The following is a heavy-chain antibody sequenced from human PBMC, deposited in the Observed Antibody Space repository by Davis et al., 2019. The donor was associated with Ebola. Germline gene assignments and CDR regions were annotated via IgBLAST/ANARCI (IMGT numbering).Heavy chain of an antibody. Sequence: GGSLRLSCAASGFTFTIYAMHWVRQAPGKGLEWVAYIYSDGNYRQYADSMRGRFTISRDNSKNTLFLQMNSLRAENAAVYYCARDFWASSEENDYWGQGTLVTVSS. D-gene: IGHD6-25*01. V-gene: IGHV3-30*03. J-gene: IGHJ4*02. CDR2: IYSDGNYR. CDR3: ARDFWASSEENDY. CDR1: GFTFTIYA.